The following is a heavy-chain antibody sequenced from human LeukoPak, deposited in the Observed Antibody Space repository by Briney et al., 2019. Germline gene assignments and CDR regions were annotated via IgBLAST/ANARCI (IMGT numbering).Heavy chain of an antibody. J-gene: IGHJ4*02. D-gene: IGHD2-21*02. CDR2: IASSGRNT. CDR1: GFNFNDAA. V-gene: IGHV3-23*01. Sequence: GGSLRLSCAASGFNFNDAAMTWVRQAPGKGLEWVSLIASSGRNTYYTDSVRGRFTISRDNSKNTLYLQMSSLRPEDTAVYYCVKGIVVVTARAFDYWGQGTLVTVSS. CDR3: VKGIVVVTARAFDY.